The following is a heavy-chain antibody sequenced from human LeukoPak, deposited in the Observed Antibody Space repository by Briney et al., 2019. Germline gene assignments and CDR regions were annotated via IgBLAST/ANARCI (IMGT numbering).Heavy chain of an antibody. Sequence: NSSETLSLTCAVSGGSISSSNWWSWVRQPPGKGLEWIGEIYHSGSTSYNPSLKSRVTISVDKSKNQFSLKLSSVTAADTAVYYCARASSSWPIVIWGQGTLVTVSS. CDR2: IYHSGST. J-gene: IGHJ4*02. CDR3: ARASSSWPIVI. V-gene: IGHV4-4*02. CDR1: GGSISSSNW. D-gene: IGHD6-13*01.